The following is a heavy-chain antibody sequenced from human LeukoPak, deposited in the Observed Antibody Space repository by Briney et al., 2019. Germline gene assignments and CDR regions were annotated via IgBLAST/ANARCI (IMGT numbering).Heavy chain of an antibody. CDR1: GGSISSGYY. V-gene: IGHV4-38-2*02. D-gene: IGHD2-8*01. CDR2: MYHSGST. CDR3: ARCPTNGVCSNWFDP. J-gene: IGHJ5*02. Sequence: PSETLSLTCTVSGGSISSGYYWGWIRQPPGKALEWIGSMYHSGSTYYNPSLESRVTISVDTSKNQFPLKLSSVTAADTAVYYCARCPTNGVCSNWFDPWGQGTLVTVSS.